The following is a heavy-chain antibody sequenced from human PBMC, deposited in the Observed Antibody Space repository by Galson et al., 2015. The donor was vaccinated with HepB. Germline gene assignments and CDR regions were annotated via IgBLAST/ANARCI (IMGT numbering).Heavy chain of an antibody. CDR3: ARHGNYDILTGPGKFDP. Sequence: QSGAEVKKPGESLRISCKGSGYSFTSYWISWVRQMPGKGLEWMGRIDPSDSYTNYSPSFQGHVTISADKSISTAYLQWSSLKASDTAMYYCARHGNYDILTGPGKFDPWGQGTLVTVSS. V-gene: IGHV5-10-1*01. CDR1: GYSFTSYW. D-gene: IGHD3-9*01. CDR2: IDPSDSYT. J-gene: IGHJ5*02.